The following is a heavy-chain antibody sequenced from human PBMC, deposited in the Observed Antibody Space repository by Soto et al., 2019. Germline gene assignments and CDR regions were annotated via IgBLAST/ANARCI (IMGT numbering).Heavy chain of an antibody. CDR2: IGTAGDT. V-gene: IGHV3-13*01. D-gene: IGHD1-26*01. CDR3: ARARYGGYYDY. CDR1: GFTFSSSD. Sequence: EVQLVESGGGLVQPGGSLRLSCAASGFTFSSSDMHWVRQATGKGLEYVSAIGTAGDTYYPGSVKGRFTISRENAKNSVYLQMNSLRAGDTGVYYCARARYGGYYDYWGQGTLVTVSS. J-gene: IGHJ4*02.